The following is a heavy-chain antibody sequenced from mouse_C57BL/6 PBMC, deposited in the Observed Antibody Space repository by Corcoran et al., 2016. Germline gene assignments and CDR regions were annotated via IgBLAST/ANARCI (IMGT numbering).Heavy chain of an antibody. CDR1: GYTFTTYG. Sequence: QIQLVQSGPELKKPGETVKISCKASGYTFTTYGMSWMKQAPGKGLKWMGWINTYSGVPSYADDVKGRFAFSLETSASSASLQIINLKNEDTATYLGVRDSNWYFDVWGTGTTVTVSS. D-gene: IGHD2-5*01. CDR2: INTYSGVP. V-gene: IGHV9-3*01. J-gene: IGHJ1*03. CDR3: VRDSNWYFDV.